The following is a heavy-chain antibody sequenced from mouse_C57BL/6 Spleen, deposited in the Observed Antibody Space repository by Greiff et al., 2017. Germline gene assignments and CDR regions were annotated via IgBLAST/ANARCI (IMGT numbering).Heavy chain of an antibody. CDR1: GFTFSSYA. CDR2: ISSGGDYI. V-gene: IGHV5-9-1*02. CDR3: TRVYGNYEGWYFDV. D-gene: IGHD2-1*01. Sequence: EVQGVEPGEGLVKPGGSLKLSCAASGFTFSSYAMSWVRQTPEKRLEWVAYISSGGDYIYYADTVKGRFTISRDNARNTLYLQMSSLKSEDTAMYYCTRVYGNYEGWYFDVWGTGTTVTVSS. J-gene: IGHJ1*03.